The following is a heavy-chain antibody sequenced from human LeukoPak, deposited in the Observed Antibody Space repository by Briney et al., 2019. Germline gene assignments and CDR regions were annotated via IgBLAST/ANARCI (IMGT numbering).Heavy chain of an antibody. CDR2: IYHTGST. CDR1: GGSISSSSYY. V-gene: IGHV4-39*07. J-gene: IGHJ5*02. D-gene: IGHD4-23*01. CDR3: ARDGGNGGNWFDP. Sequence: ASETLSLTCTVSGGSISSSSYYWGWIRQPPGKGLEWIGSIYHTGSTYHNPSLKSRVTISIDTSKNQFSLKVTSVTAADTAVYYCARDGGNGGNWFDPWGQGTLVTVSS.